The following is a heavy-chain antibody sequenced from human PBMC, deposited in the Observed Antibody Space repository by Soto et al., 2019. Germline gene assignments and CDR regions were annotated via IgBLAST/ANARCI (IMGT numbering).Heavy chain of an antibody. CDR1: GYTFTDYY. V-gene: IGHV1-2*04. Sequence: ASVKVSCKASGYTFTDYYIQWVRQAPGQGLEWMGWINPNTGDTKYAQKLQGWITMTRDTSISTAYMELSRLRSDDTAVYYCARVRCSSTNCYGGNWFDPWGQGTLVTVSS. CDR3: ARVRCSSTNCYGGNWFDP. CDR2: INPNTGDT. D-gene: IGHD2-2*01. J-gene: IGHJ5*02.